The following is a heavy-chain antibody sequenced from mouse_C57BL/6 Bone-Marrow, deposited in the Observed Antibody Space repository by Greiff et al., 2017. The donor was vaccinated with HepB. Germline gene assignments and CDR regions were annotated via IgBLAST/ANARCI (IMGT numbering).Heavy chain of an antibody. CDR3: ARRLYGSSHWYFDV. Sequence: VQLQQPGAELVRPGSSVKLSCKASGYTFTSYWMHWVKQRPIQGLEWIGNIDPSDSETHYNQKFKDKATLTVDKSSSTAYMQLSSLTSEDSAVYYCARRLYGSSHWYFDVWGTGTTVTVSS. CDR2: IDPSDSET. D-gene: IGHD1-1*01. V-gene: IGHV1-52*01. CDR1: GYTFTSYW. J-gene: IGHJ1*03.